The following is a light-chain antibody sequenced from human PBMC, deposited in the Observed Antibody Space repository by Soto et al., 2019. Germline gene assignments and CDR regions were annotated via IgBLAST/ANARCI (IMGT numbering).Light chain of an antibody. CDR1: SSSIASNY. J-gene: IGLJ7*01. CDR3: QSYDSSNHAV. CDR2: EDN. V-gene: IGLV6-57*02. Sequence: NFMLTQPHSVSASPGKTVTISCTGSSSSIASNYVQWYQQRPGSAPTTVIYEDNQRPSGVPDRFSGSIDSSSNSASLTISGLKTEDEADYYCQSYDSSNHAVFGGGTQLTVL.